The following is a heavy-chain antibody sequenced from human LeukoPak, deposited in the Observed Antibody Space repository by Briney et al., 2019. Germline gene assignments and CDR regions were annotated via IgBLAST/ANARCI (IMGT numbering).Heavy chain of an antibody. CDR1: GFTFSNYA. J-gene: IGHJ4*02. V-gene: IGHV3-23*01. D-gene: IGHD3-22*01. CDR2: ISDGGGGT. Sequence: GGSLRLSYAASGFTFSNYAMSWVRQAPGKGLEWVSAISDGGGGTYYADSVKGRFTISRDNSKNTLYLQMNSLRAEDTAVYYCARGGPDSSGYSYYFDYWGQGTLVTVSS. CDR3: ARGGPDSSGYSYYFDY.